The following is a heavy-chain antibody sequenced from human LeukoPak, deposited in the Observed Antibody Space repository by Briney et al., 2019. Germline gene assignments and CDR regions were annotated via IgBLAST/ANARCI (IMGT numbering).Heavy chain of an antibody. CDR2: INHSGST. J-gene: IGHJ5*02. CDR3: ARGWEWFDP. D-gene: IGHD1-26*01. Sequence: SETLSLTCAVYGGSFSGYYWSWIRQPPGKGLEWIGEINHSGSTNYNPSLKSRVTISVDTSKNQFSLKLSSVTAADTAVYYCARGWEWFDPWGQGTLVTVSS. V-gene: IGHV4-34*01. CDR1: GGSFSGYY.